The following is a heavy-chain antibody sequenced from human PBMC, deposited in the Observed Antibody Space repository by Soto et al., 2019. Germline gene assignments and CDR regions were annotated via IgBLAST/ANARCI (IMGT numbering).Heavy chain of an antibody. Sequence: ASVKFSCQASGGTFSSYAISWVRQAPGQGLEWMGGIIPIFGTANYAQKFQGRVTITADESTSTAYMELSSLRSEDTAVYYCARADTAMVPTCNWFDPWGQGTLVTVS. CDR3: ARADTAMVPTCNWFDP. V-gene: IGHV1-69*01. CDR1: GGTFSSYA. CDR2: IIPIFGTA. J-gene: IGHJ5*02. D-gene: IGHD5-18*01.